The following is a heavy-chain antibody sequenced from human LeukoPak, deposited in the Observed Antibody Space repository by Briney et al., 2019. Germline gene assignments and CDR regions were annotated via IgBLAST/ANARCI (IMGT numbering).Heavy chain of an antibody. D-gene: IGHD4-23*01. J-gene: IGHJ4*02. V-gene: IGHV3-48*03. CDR2: ISSSGSTI. CDR3: ARDYGGSSPFDH. CDR1: GFTFSSYE. Sequence: GGSLRLSCAAPGFTFSSYEMHWVRQAPGKGLEWVSYISSSGSTIYYADSVKGRFTISRDNAKNSLYLQMNSLRAEDTAVYYCARDYGGSSPFDHWGQGTLVTVSS.